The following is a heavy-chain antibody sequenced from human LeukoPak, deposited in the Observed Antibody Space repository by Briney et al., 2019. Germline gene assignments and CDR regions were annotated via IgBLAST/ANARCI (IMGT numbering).Heavy chain of an antibody. CDR2: MNPNSGNT. V-gene: IGHV1-8*03. CDR1: GYTFTSYA. D-gene: IGHD3-10*01. Sequence: ASVKVSCKASGYTFTSYAINWVRQATGQGLEWMGWMNPNSGNTGYAQKFQGRVTITRNTSISTAYMELSSLRSEDTAVYYCARVRAVGRRYYGSGKTINPYYYYYYMDVWGKGTTVTVSS. CDR3: ARVRAVGRRYYGSGKTINPYYYYYYMDV. J-gene: IGHJ6*03.